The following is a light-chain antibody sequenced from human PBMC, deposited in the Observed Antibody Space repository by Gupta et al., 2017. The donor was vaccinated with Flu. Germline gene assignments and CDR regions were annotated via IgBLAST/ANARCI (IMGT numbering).Light chain of an antibody. Sequence: PSFLSAAVGDRVAITCRASQAISHSLAWYQQKSGEGPKLLIYAVSTLHPAVPSRFSGSCSGTEFTLTISSMKPEDWGISDCQRFYPDPVTFGGGTKVEVK. J-gene: IGKJ4*01. CDR1: QAISHS. CDR2: AVS. CDR3: QRFYPDPVT. V-gene: IGKV1-9*01.